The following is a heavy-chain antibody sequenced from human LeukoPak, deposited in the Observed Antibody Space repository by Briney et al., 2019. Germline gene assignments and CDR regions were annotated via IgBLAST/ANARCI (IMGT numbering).Heavy chain of an antibody. J-gene: IGHJ5*02. CDR1: GGTFSSYA. Sequence: GASVKVSRKASGGTFSSYAISWVRQAPGQGLEWMGWISAYNGNTNYAQKLQGRVTMTTDTSTSTAYMELRSLRSDDTAVYYCARDSSGWPNWFDPWGQGTLVTVSS. CDR3: ARDSSGWPNWFDP. V-gene: IGHV1-18*01. D-gene: IGHD6-19*01. CDR2: ISAYNGNT.